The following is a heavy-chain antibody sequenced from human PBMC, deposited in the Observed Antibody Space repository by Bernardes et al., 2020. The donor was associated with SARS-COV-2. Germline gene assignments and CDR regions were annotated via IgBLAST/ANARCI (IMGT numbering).Heavy chain of an antibody. Sequence: GGSLRLSCAASGFTFSSYDMHWVRQATGKGLEWVLAIGTAGDTYYPGSVKGRFTISRENAKNSLYLQMNSLRAGDTAVYYCARGALYYDVLTGYYPTLFDYGGQGILVAVSS. CDR3: ARGALYYDVLTGYYPTLFDY. CDR1: GFTFSSYD. V-gene: IGHV3-13*01. D-gene: IGHD3-9*01. CDR2: IGTAGDT. J-gene: IGHJ4*02.